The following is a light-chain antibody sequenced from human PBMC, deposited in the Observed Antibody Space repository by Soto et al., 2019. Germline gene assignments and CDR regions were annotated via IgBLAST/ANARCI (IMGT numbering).Light chain of an antibody. CDR1: ESISSS. CDR3: QQRSKWPLT. Sequence: EIVLTQSPATLSLSPGERATLSCRASESISSSLAWYQQRPGQAPSLLIYDASNRATGIPARFSGSRPGTDFTLTIDNLEPEGFAVYYCQQRSKWPLTFGGGNKVEI. CDR2: DAS. J-gene: IGKJ4*01. V-gene: IGKV3D-11*02.